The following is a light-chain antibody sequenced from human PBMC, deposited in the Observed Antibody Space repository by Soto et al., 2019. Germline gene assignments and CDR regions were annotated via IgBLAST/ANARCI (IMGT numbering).Light chain of an antibody. CDR3: QQRSNGPAYT. Sequence: EIVLTQSPATLSLSPGERATLSCRASQSVSSYLAWYQQKPGKAPRLLIYDSSNTATGIPARFSGSGSGTDFILTIISLEPEDFAVNYCQQRSNGPAYTFGQGTKLEIK. CDR2: DSS. CDR1: QSVSSY. V-gene: IGKV3-11*01. J-gene: IGKJ2*01.